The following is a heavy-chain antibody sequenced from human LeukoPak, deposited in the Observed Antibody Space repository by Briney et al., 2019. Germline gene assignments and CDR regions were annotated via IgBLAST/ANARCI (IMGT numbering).Heavy chain of an antibody. V-gene: IGHV1-46*01. D-gene: IGHD4-17*01. CDR2: INPSGGST. CDR3: ARGSEGYGDYDYYYYGMDV. J-gene: IGHJ6*02. Sequence: ASVKVSYKASGYTFTIYYMHWVRQAPGQGLEGMGIINPSGGSTSYAQKFQGRVTMTRDTSTSTVYMELSSLRSEDTAVYYCARGSEGYGDYDYYYYGMDVWGQGTTVTVSS. CDR1: GYTFTIYY.